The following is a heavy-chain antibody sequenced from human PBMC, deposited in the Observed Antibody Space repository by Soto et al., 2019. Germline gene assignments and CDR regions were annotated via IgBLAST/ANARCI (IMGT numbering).Heavy chain of an antibody. V-gene: IGHV1-8*01. Sequence: QVQLVQSGAEVKKPGASVKVSCKASGYTFTSYDINWVRQATGQGLEWMGWMNPNSGNTGYAQKFQGRVTMTRNTSISKAYMELSSLRSEDTAVYYCARTGLRYFDCLKGGVYFDYWGQGTLVTVSS. J-gene: IGHJ4*02. CDR2: MNPNSGNT. D-gene: IGHD3-9*01. CDR1: GYTFTSYD. CDR3: ARTGLRYFDCLKGGVYFDY.